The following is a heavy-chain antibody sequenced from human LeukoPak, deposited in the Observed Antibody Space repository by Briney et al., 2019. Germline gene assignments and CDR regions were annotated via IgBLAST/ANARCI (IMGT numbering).Heavy chain of an antibody. CDR3: ARDRGGNIAAKFDP. J-gene: IGHJ5*02. CDR2: IYTLGST. Sequence: SETVTLTCTASGGPNCSYYSSWIRQPAGKGLEWIGRIYTLGSTNYNPSLKSRVTMSLDTSKSQFSLKLTSVTAADTAVYYCARDRGGNIAAKFDPWGEGTLVTVSS. CDR1: GGPNCSYY. D-gene: IGHD6-25*01. V-gene: IGHV4-4*07.